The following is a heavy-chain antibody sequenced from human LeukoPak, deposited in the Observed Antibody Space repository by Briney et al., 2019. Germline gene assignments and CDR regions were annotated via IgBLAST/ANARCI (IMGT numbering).Heavy chain of an antibody. Sequence: GASVKVSCKASGYTFTGYYMHWVRQAPGQGLEWMGWINPNSGGTNYAQQFQGWVTMTRDTSISTAYMELSRLRSDDTAVYYCASVISPVTTGNSGTSHGWFDPWGQGTLVTVSS. CDR1: GYTFTGYY. CDR2: INPNSGGT. D-gene: IGHD4-17*01. V-gene: IGHV1-2*04. J-gene: IGHJ5*02. CDR3: ASVISPVTTGNSGTSHGWFDP.